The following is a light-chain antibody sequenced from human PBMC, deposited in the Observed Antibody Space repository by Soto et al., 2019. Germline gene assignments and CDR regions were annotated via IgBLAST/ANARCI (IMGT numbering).Light chain of an antibody. CDR2: LEGSGSY. CDR1: SGHSSYI. V-gene: IGLV4-60*02. J-gene: IGLJ1*01. CDR3: ETWDSNTRV. Sequence: QSVLTQSSSASASLGSSVKLTCTLSSGHSSYIIAWHQQQPGKAPRYLMKLEGSGSYNKGNGVPDRFSGSSSGADRYLTISNLQFEDEADYYCETWDSNTRVFGTGTKLTVL.